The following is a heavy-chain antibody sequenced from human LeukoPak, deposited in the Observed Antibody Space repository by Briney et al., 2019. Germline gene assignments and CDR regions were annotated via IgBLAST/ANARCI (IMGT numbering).Heavy chain of an antibody. J-gene: IGHJ5*02. D-gene: IGHD5-24*01. V-gene: IGHV4-59*01. Sequence: PSETLSLTCTVSGGSISSYYWSWIRQPPGKGLEWIGYIYYSGSTNYNPSLKSRVTISVDTSKNQFSLKLSSVTAADTAVYYCARLGMATTKLNWFDPWGQGTLVTVSS. CDR1: GGSISSYY. CDR2: IYYSGST. CDR3: ARLGMATTKLNWFDP.